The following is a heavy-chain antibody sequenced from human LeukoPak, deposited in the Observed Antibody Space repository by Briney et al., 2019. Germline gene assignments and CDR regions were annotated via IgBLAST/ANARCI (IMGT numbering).Heavy chain of an antibody. D-gene: IGHD2-2*02. J-gene: IGHJ4*02. CDR2: IYYSGST. Sequence: SQTLSLTCTVSGGSISSGGYYWSWIRQHPGKGLEWIGYIYYSGSTYYNPSLKSQVTISVDTSKNQFSLKLSSVTAADTAVYYCARNNVAIASGGVDYWGQGTLVTVSS. CDR1: GGSISSGGYY. V-gene: IGHV4-31*01. CDR3: ARNNVAIASGGVDY.